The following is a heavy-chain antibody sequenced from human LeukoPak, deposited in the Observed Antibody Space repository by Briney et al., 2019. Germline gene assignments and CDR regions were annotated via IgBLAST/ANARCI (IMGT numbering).Heavy chain of an antibody. V-gene: IGHV3-33*01. CDR3: ATEGGNYLTKLEY. Sequence: GTSLRLSCAASGFTFSSSGMHWVRQAPGKGLEWVAVIWHDESNKYYADSVKGRFTISRDQSRNTLYLQMNSLRAEDTALYYCATEGGNYLTKLEYWGQGTPVTVSS. CDR1: GFTFSSSG. D-gene: IGHD1-26*01. J-gene: IGHJ4*02. CDR2: IWHDESNK.